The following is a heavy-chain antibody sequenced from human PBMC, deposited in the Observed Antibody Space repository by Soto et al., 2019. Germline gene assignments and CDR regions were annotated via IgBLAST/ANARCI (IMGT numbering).Heavy chain of an antibody. CDR3: ATDIVVVVAGGAFGI. Sequence: GGSLRLSCAASGFTFSSYGMHWVRQAPGKGLEWVAVIWYDGSNKYYADSVKGRFTISRDNSKNTLYLQMNSLRAEDTAVYYCATDIVVVVAGGAFGIWGQGTMVTVSS. D-gene: IGHD2-15*01. V-gene: IGHV3-33*01. CDR2: IWYDGSNK. CDR1: GFTFSSYG. J-gene: IGHJ3*02.